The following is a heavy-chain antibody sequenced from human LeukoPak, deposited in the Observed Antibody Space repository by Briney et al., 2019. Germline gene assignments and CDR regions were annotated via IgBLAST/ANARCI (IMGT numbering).Heavy chain of an antibody. CDR2: INHSGST. J-gene: IGHJ3*02. D-gene: IGHD3-22*01. CDR3: ARVYYDSSGPFDI. CDR1: GGSFSGYY. Sequence: SETLSLTCAVYGGSFSGYYWSWIRQPPEKGLEWIGEINHSGSTNYTPSLKSRVTMSVDTSKNQFSLRLSSVTAAGTAVYFCARVYYDSSGPFDIWGQGTMVTVSS. V-gene: IGHV4-34*01.